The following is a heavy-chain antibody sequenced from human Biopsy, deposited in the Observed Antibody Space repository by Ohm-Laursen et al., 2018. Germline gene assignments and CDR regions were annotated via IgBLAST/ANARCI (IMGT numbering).Heavy chain of an antibody. CDR3: ARGEAGVYDALDI. CDR1: GCSISSDH. J-gene: IGHJ3*02. CDR2: ICYSGST. D-gene: IGHD5/OR15-5a*01. Sequence: SETLSLTCTVSGCSISSDHWSWIRQTPGKGLEWIGCICYSGSTNYNPSLKSRVTISVAVDTSKSQFSLRLSSVTAADTAMYYCARGEAGVYDALDIWGQGTMVIVSS. V-gene: IGHV4-59*01.